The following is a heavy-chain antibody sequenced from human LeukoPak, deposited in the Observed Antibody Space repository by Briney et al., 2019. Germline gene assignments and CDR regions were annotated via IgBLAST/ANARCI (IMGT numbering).Heavy chain of an antibody. CDR3: ARPGEDLTLYYFDY. D-gene: IGHD3-9*01. CDR1: GASINSGSFY. V-gene: IGHV4-61*02. Sequence: PSQTLSLTCTVSGASINSGSFYWVWIRQTAGKGLEWIGRLYTSGSTKINPSLRSRVTISVDTSKNQFSLKLSSVTAADTAVYYCARPGEDLTLYYFDYWGQGTLVTVSS. CDR2: LYTSGST. J-gene: IGHJ4*02.